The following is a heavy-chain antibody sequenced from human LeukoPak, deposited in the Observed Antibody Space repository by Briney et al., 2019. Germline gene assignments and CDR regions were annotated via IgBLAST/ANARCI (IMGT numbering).Heavy chain of an antibody. CDR1: GGSISSGSYS. D-gene: IGHD3-10*01. Sequence: SETLSLTCTVSGGSISSGSYSWSWIRQPAGKGLEWIGRIYTSGSTNYNPSLKSRVTISVDTSKKQFSLKLSSVTAADTAVYYCARLGWFGELPYYYYYMDVWGKGTTVTISS. J-gene: IGHJ6*03. CDR3: ARLGWFGELPYYYYYMDV. CDR2: IYTSGST. V-gene: IGHV4-61*02.